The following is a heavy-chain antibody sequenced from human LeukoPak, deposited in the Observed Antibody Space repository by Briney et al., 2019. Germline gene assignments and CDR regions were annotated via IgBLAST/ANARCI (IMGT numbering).Heavy chain of an antibody. Sequence: SDTLSLTCTVSGGSISSYYWSWIRQPPGKGLEWIGYIYYSGSTNYNPSLKSRVTISVDTPMNQFSLKLSSVTAADTAVYYCARAAEYYYGSGSYYSDYWGQGTLVTVSS. J-gene: IGHJ4*02. V-gene: IGHV4-59*07. CDR3: ARAAEYYYGSGSYYSDY. D-gene: IGHD3-10*01. CDR1: GGSISSYY. CDR2: IYYSGST.